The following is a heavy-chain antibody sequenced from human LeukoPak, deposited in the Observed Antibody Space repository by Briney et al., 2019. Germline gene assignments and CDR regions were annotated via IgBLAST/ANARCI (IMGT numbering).Heavy chain of an antibody. CDR1: GYTFTSYA. J-gene: IGHJ3*02. CDR2: INTNTGNP. D-gene: IGHD3-9*01. Sequence: ASVKVSCKASGYTFTSYAMNWVRQAPGQGLEWMGWINTNTGNPTYAQGFTGRFVFSLDTSVSTAYLQISSLKAEDTAVYYCARGGRYFDWLAVAFDIWGQGTMVTVSS. V-gene: IGHV7-4-1*02. CDR3: ARGGRYFDWLAVAFDI.